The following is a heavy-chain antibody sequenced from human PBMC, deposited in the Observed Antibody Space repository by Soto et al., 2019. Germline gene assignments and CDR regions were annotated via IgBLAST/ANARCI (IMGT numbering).Heavy chain of an antibody. CDR1: GYSFSGYY. J-gene: IGHJ4*02. V-gene: IGHV1-2*02. CDR2: IYPNTETT. Sequence: ASVKVSCKASGYSFSGYYIQWVRQAPGQGPEWLGWIYPNTETTDSSKKFQGRVTMTSDMSTRTVYMELGDLRSDDTAVYYCVSRQTSGWPGVHWGQGTLVTVSS. D-gene: IGHD6-25*01. CDR3: VSRQTSGWPGVH.